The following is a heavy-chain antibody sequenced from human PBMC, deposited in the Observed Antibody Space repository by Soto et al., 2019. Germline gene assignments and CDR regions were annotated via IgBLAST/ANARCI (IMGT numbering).Heavy chain of an antibody. Sequence: PSETLSLTCTVSGGSISSYYWSWIRQPPGKGLEWIGYIYYSGSTNYNPSLKSRVTISVDTSKNQFSLKLSSVTAADTAVYYCARHRTSIAVAGTNYYYYMDVWGKGTTVTVSS. CDR3: ARHRTSIAVAGTNYYYYMDV. D-gene: IGHD6-19*01. J-gene: IGHJ6*03. CDR1: GGSISSYY. V-gene: IGHV4-59*08. CDR2: IYYSGST.